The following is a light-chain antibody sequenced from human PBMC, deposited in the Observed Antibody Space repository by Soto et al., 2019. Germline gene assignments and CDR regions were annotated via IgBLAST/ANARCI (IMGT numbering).Light chain of an antibody. CDR1: SSDVGGYNY. Sequence: QSALTQPRSVSGSPGQSVTISCTGTSSDVGGYNYVSWYQQHPGKAPKLMIYEIIKRPSGVPDRFSGSKSGNTASLTISGLQAEDGADYYCCSYAGSYTVVFGGGTKVTVL. J-gene: IGLJ2*01. CDR3: CSYAGSYTVV. V-gene: IGLV2-11*01. CDR2: EII.